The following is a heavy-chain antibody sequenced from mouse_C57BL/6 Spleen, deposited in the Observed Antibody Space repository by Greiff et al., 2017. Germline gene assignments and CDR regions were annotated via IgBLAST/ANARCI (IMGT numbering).Heavy chain of an antibody. CDR3: AKVRDYSNYYAMDY. D-gene: IGHD2-5*01. CDR1: GFSLTSYG. V-gene: IGHV2-5*01. Sequence: VQLQQSGPGLVQPSQSLSITCTVSGFSLTSYGVHWVRQSPGKGLEWLGVLWRGGSTDYNAAFMSRLSITKDNSKSQVFFKMNSLQADDTAIYXCAKVRDYSNYYAMDYWGQGTSVTVSS. CDR2: LWRGGST. J-gene: IGHJ4*01.